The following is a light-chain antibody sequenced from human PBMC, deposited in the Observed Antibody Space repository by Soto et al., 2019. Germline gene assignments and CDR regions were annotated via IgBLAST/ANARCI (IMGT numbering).Light chain of an antibody. Sequence: DIQITQSPSTLSASVGDRVTITCRASQSISSWLAWYQQKPGKAPRLLIYKASTLETRVPSRFSGSGSGTEFTLTISSLQPDDFATYYCQEYNGYSSYTFGQGTRLEI. V-gene: IGKV1-5*03. J-gene: IGKJ2*01. CDR1: QSISSW. CDR3: QEYNGYSSYT. CDR2: KAS.